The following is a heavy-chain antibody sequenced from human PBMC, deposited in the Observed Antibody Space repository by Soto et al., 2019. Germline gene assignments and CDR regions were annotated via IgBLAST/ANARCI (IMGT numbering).Heavy chain of an antibody. D-gene: IGHD6-19*01. J-gene: IGHJ3*02. CDR3: ARGHISGWDLGAFDI. CDR2: TYYRSKWYN. CDR1: GDSVSSNSAA. Sequence: SQTLSLTCAISGDSVSSNSAAWNWIRQSPSRGLEWLGRTYYRSKWYNDYAVSVKSRITINPDTSKNPFSLQLNSLTPEDRAVYYCARGHISGWDLGAFDIWGQGTMVTVSS. V-gene: IGHV6-1*01.